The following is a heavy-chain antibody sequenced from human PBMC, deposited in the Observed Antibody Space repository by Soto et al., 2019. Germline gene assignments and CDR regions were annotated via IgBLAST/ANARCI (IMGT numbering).Heavy chain of an antibody. D-gene: IGHD6-19*01. CDR2: IYYSGST. CDR1: GGSISSYY. J-gene: IGHJ6*03. CDR3: ARTSSGWYVYYMDV. Sequence: SETLSLTCTVSGGSISSYYWSWIRQPPGKGLEWIGSIYYSGSTYYNPSLKSRVTISVDTSKNQFSLKLSSVTAADTAVYYCARTSSGWYVYYMDVWGKGTTVTVSS. V-gene: IGHV4-59*05.